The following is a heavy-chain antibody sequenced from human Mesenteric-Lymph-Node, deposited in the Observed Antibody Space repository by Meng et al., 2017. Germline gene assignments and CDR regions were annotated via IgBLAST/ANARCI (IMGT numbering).Heavy chain of an antibody. V-gene: IGHV4-30-4*01. CDR2: IYYSGST. D-gene: IGHD4-11*01. CDR1: GGSISSGDYY. J-gene: IGHJ4*02. Sequence: QVQLQGPGPGLVKSSPTLSLTCTVSGGSISSGDYYWSWIRQPPGKGLEWIGYIYYSGSTYYNPSLKSRVTISVDTSKNQFSLKLSSVTAADTAVYYCARDRTTGRYFDYWGQGTLVTVSS. CDR3: ARDRTTGRYFDY.